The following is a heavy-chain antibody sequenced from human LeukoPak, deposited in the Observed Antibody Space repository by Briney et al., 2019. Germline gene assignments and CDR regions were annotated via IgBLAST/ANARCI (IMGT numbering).Heavy chain of an antibody. D-gene: IGHD3-3*01. CDR1: GFTFSSYG. CDR2: ISYDGNNK. Sequence: GRSLRLSCAASGFTFSSYGMHWVRQTPGKGLEWVAVISYDGNNKYYADSVKGRFTTSRDNAKNSLYLQMNSLRDEDTAVYYCARESAYAFWYWGQGTLVAVSS. CDR3: ARESAYAFWY. V-gene: IGHV3-30*03. J-gene: IGHJ4*02.